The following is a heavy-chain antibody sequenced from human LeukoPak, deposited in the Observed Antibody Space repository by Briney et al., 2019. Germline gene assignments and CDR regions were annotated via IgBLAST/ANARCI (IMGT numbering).Heavy chain of an antibody. V-gene: IGHV3-33*08. D-gene: IGHD5-18*01. CDR1: GFTFSSYA. J-gene: IGHJ6*02. CDR2: IWYDGSNE. CDR3: ARGGYSYGYHSGYYYYYGMDV. Sequence: PGRSLRLSCAASGFTFSSYAMHWVRQAPGKGLEWVAVIWYDGSNEYYADSVKGRFTISRDNSKSTLYLQMNSLRAEDTAVYYCARGGYSYGYHSGYYYYYGMDVWGQGTTVTVSS.